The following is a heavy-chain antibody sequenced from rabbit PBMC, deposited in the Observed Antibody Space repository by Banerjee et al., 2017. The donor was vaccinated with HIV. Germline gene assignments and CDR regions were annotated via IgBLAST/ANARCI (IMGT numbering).Heavy chain of an antibody. CDR3: AKSFSL. CDR2: VYAGSSGST. CDR1: GFSFSSSYY. Sequence: QSLEESGGDLVKPGASLTLTCTASGFSFSSSYYMCWVRQTPGKGLEWIACVYAGSSGSTYYASWAKGRFTLSKTSSTTVTLQMTSLTAADTATYFCAKSFSLWGPGTL. V-gene: IGHV1S40*01. J-gene: IGHJ4*01.